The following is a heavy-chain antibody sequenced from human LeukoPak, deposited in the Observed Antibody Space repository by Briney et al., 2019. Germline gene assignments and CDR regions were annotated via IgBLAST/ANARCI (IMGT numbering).Heavy chain of an antibody. D-gene: IGHD3-3*01. CDR3: ARESEIRFLEWLFVFDY. CDR2: ITSTSSYV. J-gene: IGHJ4*02. V-gene: IGHV3-21*01. CDR1: GFTFSTYN. Sequence: GGSLRLSCEASGFTFSTYNMNWVRQAPGKRLEWVSSITSTSSYVFYADSVKGRFTISRDNAKNSLYLQISSLRAEDTAVYYCARESEIRFLEWLFVFDYWGQGTLVTVSS.